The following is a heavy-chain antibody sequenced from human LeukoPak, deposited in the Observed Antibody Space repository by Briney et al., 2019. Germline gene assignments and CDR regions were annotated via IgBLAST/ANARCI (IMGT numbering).Heavy chain of an antibody. D-gene: IGHD1-26*01. V-gene: IGHV4-4*02. CDR3: ARTALDLVVGATHWHRPSPSPFDY. J-gene: IGHJ4*02. Sequence: SETLSLTCAVSGGSISSSNWWSWVRQPPGKGLEWIGEIYHSGSTYYNPSLKSRVTISVDRSKNQFSLKLSSVTAADTAVYYCARTALDLVVGATHWHRPSPSPFDYWGQGTLVTVSS. CDR1: GGSISSSNW. CDR2: IYHSGST.